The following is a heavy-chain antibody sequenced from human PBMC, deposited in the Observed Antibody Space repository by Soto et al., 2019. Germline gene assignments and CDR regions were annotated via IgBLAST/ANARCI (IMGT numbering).Heavy chain of an antibody. CDR2: INPSGGST. D-gene: IGHD3-22*01. J-gene: IGHJ6*02. V-gene: IGHV1-46*01. CDR1: GYTFTSYY. Sequence: QVQLVQSGAEVKKPGASVKVSCKASGYTFTSYYMHWVRQAPGQGLEWMGIINPSGGSTSYAQKFQGGVTMTSDTSTSTVYMELSSLRSEDTAVYYCARARSGDTMIVVVINYGMDVWGQGTTVTVSS. CDR3: ARARSGDTMIVVVINYGMDV.